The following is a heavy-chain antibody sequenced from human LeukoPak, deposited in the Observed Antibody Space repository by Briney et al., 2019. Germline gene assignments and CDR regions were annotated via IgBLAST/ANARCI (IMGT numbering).Heavy chain of an antibody. CDR2: IYTTGST. CDR3: ATGTLVVRYMDV. D-gene: IGHD3-22*01. CDR1: GDSISSGSYY. J-gene: IGHJ6*03. Sequence: SETLSLTCSVSGDSISSGSYYWSLIRQPAGKGLEWIGRIYTTGSTNYNPSLKSRVTISVDTSKNQFSLKLSSVTAADTAVYYCATGTLVVRYMDVWGKGTTVTVSS. V-gene: IGHV4-61*02.